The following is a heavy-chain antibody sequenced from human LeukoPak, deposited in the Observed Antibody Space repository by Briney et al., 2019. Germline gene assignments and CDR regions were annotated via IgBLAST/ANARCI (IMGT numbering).Heavy chain of an antibody. D-gene: IGHD3-10*01. V-gene: IGHV1-18*01. CDR3: ARDSRRIITMVRGAQMLGNAFDI. CDR2: ISGYNANT. J-gene: IGHJ3*02. CDR1: GYTFTNYG. Sequence: ASVKVSCKASGYTFTNYGISWVRQAPGQGLEWMGWISGYNANTNYVQKFQGRATMTRDTSTNTVYMDLSSLRSEDTAVYYCARDSRRIITMVRGAQMLGNAFDIWGQGTMVTVSS.